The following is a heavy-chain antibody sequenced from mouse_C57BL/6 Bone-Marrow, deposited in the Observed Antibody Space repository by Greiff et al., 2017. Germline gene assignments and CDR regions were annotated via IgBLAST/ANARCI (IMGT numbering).Heavy chain of an antibody. D-gene: IGHD1-1*01. V-gene: IGHV1-42*01. CDR2: INPSTGGT. CDR3: ARRRVTTVDY. Sequence: EVQLQQSGPELVKPGASVKISCKASGYSFTGYYMNWVKQSPEKSLEWIGEINPSTGGTTYNQKFKAKATLTVDKSSSTAYMQLKSLTSEDSAVYYCARRRVTTVDYWGQGTTLTVSS. CDR1: GYSFTGYY. J-gene: IGHJ2*01.